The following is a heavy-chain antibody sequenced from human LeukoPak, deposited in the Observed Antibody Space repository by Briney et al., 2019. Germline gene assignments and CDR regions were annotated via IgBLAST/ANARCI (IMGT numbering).Heavy chain of an antibody. CDR2: ISDSGGST. V-gene: IGHV3-23*01. D-gene: IGHD4-17*01. J-gene: IGHJ3*02. CDR3: ARDPNGDYIGTFDM. Sequence: GGSLRLSCAASGFTFSSYAMSWVRQAPGKGLEWVSSISDSGGSTYYADSVQGRFAVSRDNSKSTLYLQMNSLRVEDTAMYFCARDPNGDYIGTFDMWGRGTMVSVSS. CDR1: GFTFSSYA.